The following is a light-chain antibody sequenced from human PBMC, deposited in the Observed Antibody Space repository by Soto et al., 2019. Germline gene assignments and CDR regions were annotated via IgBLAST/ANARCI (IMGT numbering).Light chain of an antibody. J-gene: IGKJ4*01. CDR2: AAS. CDR1: QGVSSF. V-gene: IGKV1-9*01. Sequence: DIQLTQSPSFLSASVGDRVTITCRASQGVSSFLAWYQQKPGKAPKLLIYAASTLQSGVPSRFSGSGSGTEFTLTISSLQPEDFATYYCQHLNNNSPLTFAGGTKVEIK. CDR3: QHLNNNSPLT.